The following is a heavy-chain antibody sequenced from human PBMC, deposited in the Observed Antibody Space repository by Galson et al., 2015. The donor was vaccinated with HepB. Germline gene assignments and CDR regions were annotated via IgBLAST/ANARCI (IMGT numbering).Heavy chain of an antibody. CDR2: INTSGST. Sequence: SETLSLTCTVSGGSISGYYWSWIRQPAGKGLEWIGRINTSGSTSYSPSLKSRVTMSVDTSKNQFSLKLSSVTAADTAVYYCVRNYYHGMDVWGQGTTVTVSS. V-gene: IGHV4-4*07. J-gene: IGHJ6*02. CDR1: GGSISGYY. CDR3: VRNYYHGMDV.